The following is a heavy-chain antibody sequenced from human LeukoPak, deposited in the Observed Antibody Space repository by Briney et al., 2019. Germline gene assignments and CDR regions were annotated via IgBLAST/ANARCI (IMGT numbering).Heavy chain of an antibody. J-gene: IGHJ4*02. CDR3: AREPSRWLGSRGFDY. CDR1: GDSVSSKSAA. CDR2: TYYRSKWSS. D-gene: IGHD6-19*01. V-gene: IGHV6-1*01. Sequence: SQTLSLTCAISGDSVSSKSAAWNWIRQSPSRGLEWLGRTYYRSKWSSGYAESVKSRITINPDTSKNQFSLQLNSVTPEDTAVYYCAREPSRWLGSRGFDYWGQGTLVTVSS.